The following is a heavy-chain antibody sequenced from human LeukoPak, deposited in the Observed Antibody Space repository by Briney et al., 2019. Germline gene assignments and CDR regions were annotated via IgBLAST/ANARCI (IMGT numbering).Heavy chain of an antibody. CDR2: INHSGST. Sequence: SETLSLTCAVYGGSFSGYYWSWIRQPPGKGLEWIGEINHSGSTNYNPSLKSRVTTSVDTSKNQFSLKLSSVTAADTAVYYCARGHIVVVPAANGNWFDPWGQGTLVTVSS. J-gene: IGHJ5*02. V-gene: IGHV4-34*01. CDR1: GGSFSGYY. CDR3: ARGHIVVVPAANGNWFDP. D-gene: IGHD2-2*01.